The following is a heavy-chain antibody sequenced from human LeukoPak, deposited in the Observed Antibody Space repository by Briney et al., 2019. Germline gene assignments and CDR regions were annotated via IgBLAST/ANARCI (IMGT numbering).Heavy chain of an antibody. CDR1: GGSISSYY. CDR3: ARSLKGYWYFDL. J-gene: IGHJ2*01. Sequence: KTSETLSLTCTVSGGSISSYYWSWIRQPPGKGLEWIGYIYYSGSTNYNPSLKSRVTISVDTSKNQFSLKLSSVTAADTAVYYCARSLKGYWYFDLWGRGTLVTVSS. V-gene: IGHV4-59*01. CDR2: IYYSGST.